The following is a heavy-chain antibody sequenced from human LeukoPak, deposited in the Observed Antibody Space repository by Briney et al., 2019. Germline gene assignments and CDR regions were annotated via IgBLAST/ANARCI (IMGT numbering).Heavy chain of an antibody. D-gene: IGHD6-13*01. V-gene: IGHV4-31*03. CDR2: IYYSGST. J-gene: IGHJ6*02. CDR1: GGSISSGGYY. CDR3: ARERIAAEGYGMDV. Sequence: SETQSLTCTVSGGSISSGGYYWSWIRQHPGKGLEWIGYIYYSGSTYYNPSLKSRVTISVDTSKNQFSLKLSSVTAADTAVYYCARERIAAEGYGMDVWGQGTTVTVSS.